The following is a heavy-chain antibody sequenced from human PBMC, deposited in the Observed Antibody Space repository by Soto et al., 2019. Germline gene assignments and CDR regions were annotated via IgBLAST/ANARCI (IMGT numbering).Heavy chain of an antibody. D-gene: IGHD6-25*01. CDR3: ARRGGVAAAIWGY. Sequence: QLQLQESGPGLVKPSETLSLTCTVSGGSISSSSYYWGWIRQPPGKGLEWIGRIYYSGSTYYNPSLRRRFTISVDTSKTRFSLKLGSVTAAETAVYYGARRGGVAAAIWGYWGQGTLVTVSS. J-gene: IGHJ4*02. CDR1: GGSISSSSYY. CDR2: IYYSGST. V-gene: IGHV4-39*01.